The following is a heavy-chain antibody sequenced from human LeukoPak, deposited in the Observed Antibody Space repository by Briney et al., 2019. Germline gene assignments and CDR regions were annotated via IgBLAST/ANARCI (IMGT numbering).Heavy chain of an antibody. D-gene: IGHD4-17*01. V-gene: IGHV3-23*01. CDR2: TSGSGHNT. CDR3: AKPDGDYVSQLDAFDI. Sequence: PGGSLRLSCAASGFTFSNYGMNWVRQAPGKGPERVSATSGSGHNTYYADSVKGRFTISRDNSKNTLYLQMNSMTAEATAVFYCAKPDGDYVSQLDAFDIWGQGTMVTVSS. CDR1: GFTFSNYG. J-gene: IGHJ3*02.